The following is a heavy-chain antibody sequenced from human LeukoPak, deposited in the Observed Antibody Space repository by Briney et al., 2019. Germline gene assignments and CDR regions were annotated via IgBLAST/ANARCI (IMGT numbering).Heavy chain of an antibody. V-gene: IGHV1-18*04. CDR3: ARLRAGIYSSRDAFDI. Sequence: ASVKVSCKASGYTFTTNGISWVRQAPGQGLEWMAWISPHNGNTEYAQQFQDRVTLTTGTSTTTAYVELRSLRSDDTAVYYCARLRAGIYSSRDAFDIWGQGTMVTVSS. CDR2: ISPHNGNT. J-gene: IGHJ3*02. D-gene: IGHD6-13*01. CDR1: GYTFTTNG.